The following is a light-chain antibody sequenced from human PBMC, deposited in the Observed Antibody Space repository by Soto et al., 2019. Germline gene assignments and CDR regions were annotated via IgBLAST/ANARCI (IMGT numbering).Light chain of an antibody. CDR1: QVIGSRY. J-gene: IGKJ2*01. V-gene: IGKV3-20*01. CDR3: QQCGSSIPHT. CDR2: GAS. Sequence: EIVMTQSPGTLSLSPGERATISCRASQVIGSRYLAWYHQKSGQAPGLLIYGASSRATGIPDRFSGSGSGTDFTLTISRLEPEDFGVYYCQQCGSSIPHTFGQGTKLEIK.